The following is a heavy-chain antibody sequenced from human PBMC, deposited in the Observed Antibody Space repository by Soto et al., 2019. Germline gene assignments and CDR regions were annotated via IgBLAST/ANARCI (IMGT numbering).Heavy chain of an antibody. CDR2: IYYDGST. Sequence: SETLSLTCSVSGGSITTSSYNWDWIRQPPGKGLEWIGTIYYDGSTSYNPSLKSQVTISVDTSKNHFALKVNSVTAADTAVYYCARFYGNAFDVWGRGTVVTVSS. CDR1: GGSITTSSYN. D-gene: IGHD3-10*01. V-gene: IGHV4-39*02. J-gene: IGHJ3*01. CDR3: ARFYGNAFDV.